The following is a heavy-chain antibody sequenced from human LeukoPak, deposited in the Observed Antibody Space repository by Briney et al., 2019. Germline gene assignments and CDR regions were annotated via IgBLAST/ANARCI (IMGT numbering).Heavy chain of an antibody. J-gene: IGHJ4*02. CDR1: GGSISSSNW. Sequence: SETLSLTCAVSGGSISSSNWWSWVRQPPGKGLEWIGEIYHSGSTNYNPSLKSRVTISVDKSKNQFSLKLSSVTAADTAVYYCAVARDYYGPGSSTNYWGQGTLVTVSS. CDR3: AVARDYYGPGSSTNY. D-gene: IGHD3-10*01. V-gene: IGHV4-4*02. CDR2: IYHSGST.